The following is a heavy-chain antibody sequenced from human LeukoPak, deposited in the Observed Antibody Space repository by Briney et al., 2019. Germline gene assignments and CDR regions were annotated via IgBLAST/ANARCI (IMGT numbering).Heavy chain of an antibody. J-gene: IGHJ4*02. V-gene: IGHV1-2*02. D-gene: IGHD6-13*01. CDR1: GYTFTGYY. Sequence: GASVKVSCKASGYTFTGYYMHWVRQAPGQGLERMGWINPNSGGTNYAQKFQGRVTMTRDTSISTAYMELSRLRSDDTAVYYCARAGIIAAAGTAVYWGQGTLVTVSS. CDR3: ARAGIIAAAGTAVY. CDR2: INPNSGGT.